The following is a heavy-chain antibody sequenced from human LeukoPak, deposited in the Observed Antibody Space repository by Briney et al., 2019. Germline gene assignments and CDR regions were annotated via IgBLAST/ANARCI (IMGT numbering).Heavy chain of an antibody. D-gene: IGHD6-19*01. Sequence: GGSLRLSCAVSGFTFSSYAMNWVRQAPGTGLEWVSVISGTGNTIYYADSVKGRFTVSRDSSKSTVYLQMGSLRAEDTAVYYCTRRYGGHSGWAGYHDSWGQGTLVTVSS. V-gene: IGHV3-23*01. CDR3: TRRYGGHSGWAGYHDS. CDR1: GFTFSSYA. J-gene: IGHJ4*02. CDR2: ISGTGNTI.